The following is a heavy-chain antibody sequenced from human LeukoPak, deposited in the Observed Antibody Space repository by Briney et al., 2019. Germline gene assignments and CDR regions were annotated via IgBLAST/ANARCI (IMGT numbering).Heavy chain of an antibody. V-gene: IGHV3-11*04. CDR3: ARESSYCYDSSGYYLPNGFDY. CDR1: RFTFTDYC. Sequence: SLKPSRAASRFTFTDYCMSCIRQAPGQGLEWVSYLSSSGTTIYYADSVKGRFTISRRTPTNSLYLQMISPRPADPAITYCARESSYCYDSSGYYLPNGFDYWGQGTLVTVSS. CDR2: LSSSGTTI. D-gene: IGHD3-22*01. J-gene: IGHJ4*02.